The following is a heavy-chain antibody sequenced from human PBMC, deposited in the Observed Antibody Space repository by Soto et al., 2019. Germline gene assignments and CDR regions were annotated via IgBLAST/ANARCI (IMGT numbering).Heavy chain of an antibody. CDR2: INAGNGNT. CDR1: GYTFTSYA. Sequence: ASVKVSCKASGYTFTSYAMHWVRQAPGQRLEWMGWINAGNGNTKYSQKFQGRVTITRDTSASAAYMELSSLRSEDTAVYYCARDDVATVTTGAEYFQHWGQGTLVTVSS. V-gene: IGHV1-3*01. CDR3: ARDDVATVTTGAEYFQH. D-gene: IGHD4-17*01. J-gene: IGHJ1*01.